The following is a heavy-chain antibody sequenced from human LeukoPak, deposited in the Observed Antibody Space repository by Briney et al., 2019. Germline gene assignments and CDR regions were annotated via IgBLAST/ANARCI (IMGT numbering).Heavy chain of an antibody. CDR1: GYSFTSYW. Sequence: KSGASLQISCQGSGYSFTSYWLGWARQLPGKGLEWMGIIYPGDSDTRYSPSFQGHVTISPDKSISTAYLQWSSVKASDTAMYYCARHRGYCSSTSCLNNWFDPWGQGTLVTVSS. V-gene: IGHV5-51*01. CDR2: IYPGDSDT. J-gene: IGHJ5*02. D-gene: IGHD2-2*01. CDR3: ARHRGYCSSTSCLNNWFDP.